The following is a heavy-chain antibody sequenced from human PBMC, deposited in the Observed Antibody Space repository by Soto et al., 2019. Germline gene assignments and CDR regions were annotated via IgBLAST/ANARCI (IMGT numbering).Heavy chain of an antibody. J-gene: IGHJ4*02. Sequence: EVQLVQSGAEVKKPGESLKISCQASGYSFTKHWIGWVRQMSGKGLEWMGIILPDDSDSKYSPSFHGQVTMSVDKSISTAYLQWGSLSASDTAMYYCVSQYYDNSSIGADNWGQGNVVTVSS. D-gene: IGHD3-22*01. CDR2: ILPDDSDS. CDR3: VSQYYDNSSIGADN. V-gene: IGHV5-51*03. CDR1: GYSFTKHW.